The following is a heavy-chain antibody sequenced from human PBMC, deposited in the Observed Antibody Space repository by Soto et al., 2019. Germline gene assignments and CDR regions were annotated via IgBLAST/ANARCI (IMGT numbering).Heavy chain of an antibody. V-gene: IGHV3-48*01. D-gene: IGHD3-10*01. J-gene: IGHJ4*02. CDR3: ARESGYFGSGSPY. CDR2: ISRGSATI. CDR1: GFTFSSYT. Sequence: EVQLVESGGGLVQPGGSLRLSCAACGFTFSSYTMNWVRQAPGKGLEWVSYISRGSATIYYADSVKGRFTISRDNAKNSLYLQMNSLRAEDTAVYYCARESGYFGSGSPYWGQGTLVTVSS.